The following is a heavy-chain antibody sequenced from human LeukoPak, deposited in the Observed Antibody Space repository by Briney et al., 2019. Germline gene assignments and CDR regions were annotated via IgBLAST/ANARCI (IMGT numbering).Heavy chain of an antibody. D-gene: IGHD2-15*01. Sequence: GESLKISCKGSGYSFTSYWIGWVCQMPGKGLEWMGIIYPGDSDTRYRPSFEGQVTISADESISTAYLQWSSLKASDTAMYYCARQAPSVVVAATGDFDYWGQGTLVTVSS. V-gene: IGHV5-51*01. CDR1: GYSFTSYW. CDR3: ARQAPSVVVAATGDFDY. J-gene: IGHJ4*02. CDR2: IYPGDSDT.